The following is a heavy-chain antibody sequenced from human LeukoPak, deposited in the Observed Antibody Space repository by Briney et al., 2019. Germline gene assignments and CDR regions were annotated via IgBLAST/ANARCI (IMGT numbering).Heavy chain of an antibody. CDR1: GFTFGDYA. CDR2: IRSKAYGGTT. D-gene: IGHD3-9*01. Sequence: PGRSLRPACTASGFTFGDYAMSWVRQAPGKGLEWVGFIRSKAYGGTTEYAASVKGRFTISRDDSKSIAYLQMNSLKTEDTAVYYCTRDALRYFDWSFSYYYYGMDVWGKGTTVTVSS. CDR3: TRDALRYFDWSFSYYYYGMDV. V-gene: IGHV3-49*04. J-gene: IGHJ6*04.